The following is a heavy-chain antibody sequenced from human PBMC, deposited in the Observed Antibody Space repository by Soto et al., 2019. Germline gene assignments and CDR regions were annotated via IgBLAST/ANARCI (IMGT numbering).Heavy chain of an antibody. CDR3: AKNGLSDSPSAIDS. V-gene: IGHV3-23*01. J-gene: IGHJ4*02. CDR2: ISGTGRNT. CDR1: GFTFSSNG. Sequence: ESGGGLAPPGGSLRLSCATSGFTFSSNGMSWVRQAPGKGLDWVSGISGTGRNTYYADSVKGRFTISRDNSKNTLFLQMNSLRVEDTAVYYCAKNGLSDSPSAIDSWGQGTLVTVSS. D-gene: IGHD2-8*01.